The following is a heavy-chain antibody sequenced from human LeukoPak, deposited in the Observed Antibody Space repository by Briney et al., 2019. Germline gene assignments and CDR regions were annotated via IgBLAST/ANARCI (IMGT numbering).Heavy chain of an antibody. CDR2: INHSGST. Sequence: SETLSLTCAVYGGSFSGYYWSWIRQPPGKGLEWIGEINHSGSTNYNPSLKSRVTISVDTSKNQFSLKLSSVTAADTAVYYCARATGDPSIFDYWGQGTLVTVSS. J-gene: IGHJ4*02. V-gene: IGHV4-34*01. CDR3: ARATGDPSIFDY. D-gene: IGHD7-27*01. CDR1: GGSFSGYY.